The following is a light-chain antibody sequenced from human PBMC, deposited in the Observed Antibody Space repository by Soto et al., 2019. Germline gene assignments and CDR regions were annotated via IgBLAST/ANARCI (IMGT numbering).Light chain of an antibody. CDR1: QSVGRKY. CDR2: AAS. V-gene: IGKV3-20*01. CDR3: QQYASSPLT. Sequence: ETVLTQSPGTLSVSPGERATLSCRASQSVGRKYLAWYQQKPGQAPRLLIHAASTRATGIPDRFSGSGSGTDFTLTISRLEPEDSAFYYCQQYASSPLTFGGGTKVETK. J-gene: IGKJ4*01.